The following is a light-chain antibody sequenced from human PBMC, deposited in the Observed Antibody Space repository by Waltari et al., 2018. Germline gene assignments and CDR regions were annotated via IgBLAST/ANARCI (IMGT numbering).Light chain of an antibody. J-gene: IGLJ3*02. CDR1: SGHSSNI. CDR3: QTGGHGTWV. Sequence: QLVLTQSPSASASLGASVKLTCTLSSGHSSNIIAWHQQQPEKGPRYLVKVTSDGSHTKGDEIPDRFSGSSSGAERYLTISSVQSEDEADYYCQTGGHGTWVFGGGTKLTVL. V-gene: IGLV4-69*01. CDR2: VTSDGSH.